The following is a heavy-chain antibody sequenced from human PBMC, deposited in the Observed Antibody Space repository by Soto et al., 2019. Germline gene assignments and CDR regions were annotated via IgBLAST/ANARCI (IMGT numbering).Heavy chain of an antibody. CDR3: ARRARGGAYYYYGMDV. V-gene: IGHV5-51*01. CDR2: IYPGDSDT. Sequence: GESLKISCKGSGYSFTSYWIGWVRQMPGKGLEWMGIIYPGDSDTRYSPSFQGQVTISADKSISTAYLQWSSLKASDPAMYYCARRARGGAYYYYGMDVWGQGTTVTVSS. D-gene: IGHD3-16*01. J-gene: IGHJ6*02. CDR1: GYSFTSYW.